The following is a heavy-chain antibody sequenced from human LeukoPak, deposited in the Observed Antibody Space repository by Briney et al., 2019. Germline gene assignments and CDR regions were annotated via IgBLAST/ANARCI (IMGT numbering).Heavy chain of an antibody. Sequence: PGGSLRLSCAASGFTFSGYSMNWVRQAPGKGLEWVSSISSSSSYIYYADSVKGRFTISRDNAKNSLYLQMNSLRAEDTAVYYCARDNDFWSGYYTDGMDVWGQGTTVTVSS. J-gene: IGHJ6*02. CDR2: ISSSSSYI. CDR1: GFTFSGYS. D-gene: IGHD3-3*01. CDR3: ARDNDFWSGYYTDGMDV. V-gene: IGHV3-21*01.